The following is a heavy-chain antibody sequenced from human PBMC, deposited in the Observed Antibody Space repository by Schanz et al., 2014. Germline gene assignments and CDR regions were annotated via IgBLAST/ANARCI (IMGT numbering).Heavy chain of an antibody. CDR1: GFTFGNFF. CDR3: ARDHPHRGVTGYYNDV. J-gene: IGHJ6*02. CDR2: IKQDGIEK. D-gene: IGHD3-9*01. Sequence: EVQLVESGGGLVQPGGSLRLSCAASGFTFGNFFMSWVRQAPGKGLEWVANIKQDGIEKYYVDSVKGRFTISRDNAKNSLYLQMNSLTADDTAVYYCARDHPHRGVTGYYNDVWGQGTSVTVSS. V-gene: IGHV3-7*01.